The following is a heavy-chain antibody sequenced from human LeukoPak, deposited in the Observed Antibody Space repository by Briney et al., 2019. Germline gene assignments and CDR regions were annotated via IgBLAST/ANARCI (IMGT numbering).Heavy chain of an antibody. V-gene: IGHV4-39*07. D-gene: IGHD3-3*01. CDR2: IYYSGST. Sequence: PSETLSLTCTVSGGSISSSSYYWGWIRQPPGKGLEWIGSIYYSGSTYYNPSLKSRVTISVDTSKNQFSLKLSSVTAADTAVYYCARFSGPIFGVVTPNDAFDIWGQGTMVTVSS. J-gene: IGHJ3*02. CDR3: ARFSGPIFGVVTPNDAFDI. CDR1: GGSISSSSYY.